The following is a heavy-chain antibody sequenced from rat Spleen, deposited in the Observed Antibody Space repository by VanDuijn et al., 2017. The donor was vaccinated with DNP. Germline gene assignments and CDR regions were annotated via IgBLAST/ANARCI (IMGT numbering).Heavy chain of an antibody. CDR3: ARSRLPGYYPFAC. CDR2: IIYDGSRT. Sequence: EVQLVESGGGLVQPGRSLKLSCAASGFTFSDYNMAWVRQAPKKGLEWVATIIYDGSRTYYPDSVKGRFTISRDDAKSSLYLQMNSLKSEDTATYYCARSRLPGYYPFACWGQGTLVTVSS. V-gene: IGHV5-7*01. J-gene: IGHJ3*01. CDR1: GFTFSDYN. D-gene: IGHD1-4*01.